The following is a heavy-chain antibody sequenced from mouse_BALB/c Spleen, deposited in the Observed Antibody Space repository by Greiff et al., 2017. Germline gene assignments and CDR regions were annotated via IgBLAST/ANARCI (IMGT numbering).Heavy chain of an antibody. D-gene: IGHD1-2*01. J-gene: IGHJ2*01. CDR3: ASLRLGDLDY. Sequence: VQLQQSGAELAKPGASVTMSCKASGYTFTSYWMHWVKQRPGQGLEWIGYINPSTGYTEYNQKFKDKATLTADKSSSTAYMQLSSLTSEDSAVYYCASLRLGDLDYWGQGTTLTVSS. V-gene: IGHV1-7*01. CDR1: GYTFTSYW. CDR2: INPSTGYT.